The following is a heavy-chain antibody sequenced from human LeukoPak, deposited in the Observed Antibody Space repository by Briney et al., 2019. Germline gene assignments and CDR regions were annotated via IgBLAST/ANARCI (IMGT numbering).Heavy chain of an antibody. Sequence: GRSLRLSCAASGFTFSSYGMHWVRQAPGKGLEWVAIISYDGSNKYYADSVKGRFTISRDNSKNTLYLQMNSLRAEDTAVYYCARGVGVITRVCFQHWARAPWSPSPQ. CDR3: ARGVGVITRVCFQH. CDR1: GFTFSSYG. J-gene: IGHJ1*01. D-gene: IGHD3-22*01. CDR2: ISYDGSNK. V-gene: IGHV3-30*03.